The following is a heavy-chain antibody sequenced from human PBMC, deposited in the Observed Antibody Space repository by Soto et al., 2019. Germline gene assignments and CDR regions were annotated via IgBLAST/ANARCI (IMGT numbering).Heavy chain of an antibody. J-gene: IGHJ4*02. D-gene: IGHD2-15*01. V-gene: IGHV1-18*01. CDR1: GYTLTYYG. CDR2: ISPYNDDT. CDR3: AREYCSGGSCYGVDY. Sequence: QVPLVQSGAEVKSPGASVKVSCKASGYTLTYYGISWVRQAPGQGLEWMGWISPYNDDTKSAQKFQGRVTMTTDTSTTTVYMELRSLRSDDTAVYYCAREYCSGGSCYGVDYWGQGTLVTVSS.